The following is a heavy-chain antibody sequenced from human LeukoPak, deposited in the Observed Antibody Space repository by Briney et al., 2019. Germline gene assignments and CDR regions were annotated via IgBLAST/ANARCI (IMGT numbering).Heavy chain of an antibody. D-gene: IGHD3-22*01. V-gene: IGHV4-59*12. CDR2: IYYSGST. CDR3: ARLDMIVVEDWFDP. CDR1: GGSISSYY. J-gene: IGHJ5*02. Sequence: SETLSLTCTVSGGSISSYYWSWIRQPPGKGLEWIGYIYYSGSTNYNPSLKSRVTISVDTSKNQFSLKLSSVTAADTAVYYCARLDMIVVEDWFDPWGQGTLVTVSS.